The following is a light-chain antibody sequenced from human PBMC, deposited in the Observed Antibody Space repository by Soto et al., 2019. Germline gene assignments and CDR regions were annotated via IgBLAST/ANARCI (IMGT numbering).Light chain of an antibody. V-gene: IGKV1-5*01. J-gene: IGKJ2*01. CDR2: DIS. CDR1: HSISSL. CDR3: QEYNTFSFT. Sequence: DIQMTQSPSTLSASVGDRVTITCRASHSISSLLAWYQQKPGKAPKVIIYDISNLESGVPSRFSGSGSGTEFTLTISSLQPEDFATYYCQEYNTFSFTFGQGTRLEIK.